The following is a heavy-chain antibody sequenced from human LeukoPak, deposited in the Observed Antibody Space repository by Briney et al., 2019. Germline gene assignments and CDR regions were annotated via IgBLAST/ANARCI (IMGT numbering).Heavy chain of an antibody. J-gene: IGHJ4*02. Sequence: PGGSLRLSCAASGFTFSSYEMNWVRQAPGKGLAWVSYISSSGSTIYYADSVKGRFTISRDNAKNSLYLQMNSLRAEDTAVYYCAKDGKKYGSTWDFDYWGQGTLVTVSS. D-gene: IGHD6-13*01. CDR2: ISSSGSTI. CDR3: AKDGKKYGSTWDFDY. CDR1: GFTFSSYE. V-gene: IGHV3-48*03.